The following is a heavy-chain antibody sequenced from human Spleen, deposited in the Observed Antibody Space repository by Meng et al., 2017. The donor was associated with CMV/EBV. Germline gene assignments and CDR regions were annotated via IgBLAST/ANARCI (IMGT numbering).Heavy chain of an antibody. Sequence: QRQRQKSCPGLVQPSVTLSLPCTVSGGSISSSSYYWGWIRQPPGKGLEWIGSIYYSGSTYYNPSLKSRVTISVDTSKNQFSLKLSSVTAADTAVYYCASCWSDYDFWSGYWGWGQGTLVTVSS. J-gene: IGHJ4*02. CDR2: IYYSGST. CDR1: GGSISSSSYY. D-gene: IGHD3-3*01. CDR3: ASCWSDYDFWSGYWG. V-gene: IGHV4-39*07.